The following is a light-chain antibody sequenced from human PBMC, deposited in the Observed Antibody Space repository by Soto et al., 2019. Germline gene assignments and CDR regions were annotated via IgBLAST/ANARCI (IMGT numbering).Light chain of an antibody. CDR3: QQYGSSGT. Sequence: EIVLTQSPGTRSLSPGERATLSCRASQSVSNNYLARYQQEPGHAPRILIYGASNRATGIPDRVSGSGSGTDFTLSISRLEPEDFAVYYCQQYGSSGTFGQGTKVDIK. J-gene: IGKJ1*01. CDR2: GAS. CDR1: QSVSNNY. V-gene: IGKV3-20*01.